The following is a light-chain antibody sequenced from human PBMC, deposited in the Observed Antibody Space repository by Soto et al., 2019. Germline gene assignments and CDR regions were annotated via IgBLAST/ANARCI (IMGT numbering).Light chain of an antibody. CDR3: AAWDDTLDAQV. V-gene: IGLV1-44*01. Sequence: QSVLTQPPSLSGTPGQTVTISCFGSTSNIGSNIVHWYQQLPGTAPKHLIYMNNQRPSGVPDRFSGSKSGTSASLVISALRSEDEADYYCAAWDDTLDAQVFGGGTQLTVL. CDR2: MNN. J-gene: IGLJ3*02. CDR1: TSNIGSNI.